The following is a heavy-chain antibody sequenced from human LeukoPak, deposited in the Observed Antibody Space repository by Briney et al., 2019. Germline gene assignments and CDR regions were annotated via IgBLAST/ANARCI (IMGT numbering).Heavy chain of an antibody. D-gene: IGHD5-18*01. J-gene: IGHJ4*02. CDR1: GGSFSGYY. CDR2: INHSGST. CDR3: ARRRYSYGRYFDY. Sequence: SETLSLTCAVYGGSFSGYYWGWIRQPPGKGLEWIGEINHSGSTNYNPSLKSRVTISVDTSKNQFSLKLSSVTAADTAVYYCARRRYSYGRYFDYWGQGTLVTVSS. V-gene: IGHV4-34*01.